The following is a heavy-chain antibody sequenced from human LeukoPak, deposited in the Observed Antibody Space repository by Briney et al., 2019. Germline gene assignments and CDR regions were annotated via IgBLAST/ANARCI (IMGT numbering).Heavy chain of an antibody. CDR3: ARSFQSYFDDGYFDL. Sequence: PSETLSLTCTVSGGSISSYYWSWIRQPPGKGLEWIGYIYYSGSTNYNPSLKSRVTISVDTSKNQFSLKLSSVTAADTAVYYCARSFQSYFDDGYFDLWGRGTLVTVSS. CDR1: GGSISSYY. CDR2: IYYSGST. J-gene: IGHJ2*01. V-gene: IGHV4-59*08. D-gene: IGHD3-9*01.